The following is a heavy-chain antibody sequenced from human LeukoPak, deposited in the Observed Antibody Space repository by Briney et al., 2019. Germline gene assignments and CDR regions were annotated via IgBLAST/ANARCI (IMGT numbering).Heavy chain of an antibody. CDR1: GGSISSSSYY. CDR2: IYYSGST. J-gene: IGHJ4*02. CDR3: ARVFKGY. Sequence: SEALSLTCTVSGGSISSSSYYWGWIRQPPGKGLEWIGSIYYSGSTYYNPSLKSRVTISVDTSKNQFSLKLSSVTAADTAVYYCARVFKGYWGQGTLVTVSS. V-gene: IGHV4-39*01.